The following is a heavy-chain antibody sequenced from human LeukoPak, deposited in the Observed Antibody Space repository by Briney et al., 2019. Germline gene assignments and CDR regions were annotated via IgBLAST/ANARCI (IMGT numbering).Heavy chain of an antibody. D-gene: IGHD2-15*01. V-gene: IGHV4-39*07. Sequence: SETLSLTCTVSGGSISSSSYYWGWIRQPPGKGLEWIGSIYYSGSTYYNPSLKSRVTISVDMSKNQFSLKLRSVSAADTAVYYCARDRGAYCSGGSCYSQPYNWFDPWGQGTLVTVCS. CDR1: GGSISSSSYY. CDR3: ARDRGAYCSGGSCYSQPYNWFDP. CDR2: IYYSGST. J-gene: IGHJ5*02.